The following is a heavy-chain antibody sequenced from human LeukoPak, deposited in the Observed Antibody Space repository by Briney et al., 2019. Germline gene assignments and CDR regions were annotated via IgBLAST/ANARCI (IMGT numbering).Heavy chain of an antibody. V-gene: IGHV3-23*01. CDR2: ISGSGGST. CDR3: AKDHMVRGVLDY. J-gene: IGHJ4*02. D-gene: IGHD3-10*01. Sequence: GGTLRLSCAASGFTFSSYGMSWVRQAPGKGLEWVSAISGSGGSTYYADSVKGRFTISRDNSKNTLYLQMNSLRAEDTAVYYCAKDHMVRGVLDYWGQGTLVTVFS. CDR1: GFTFSSYG.